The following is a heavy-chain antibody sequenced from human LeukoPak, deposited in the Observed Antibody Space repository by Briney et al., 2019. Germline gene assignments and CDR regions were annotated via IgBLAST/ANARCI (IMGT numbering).Heavy chain of an antibody. CDR2: INHSGST. J-gene: IGHJ4*02. CDR3: AARQRRGYSYGPYYFDY. CDR1: GVSFSGYY. Sequence: SETLSLTCAVYGVSFSGYYWSWIRQPPGKGLEWLGEINHSGSTNYNPSLKSRVTISVDTSKNQFSLKLSSVTAADTAVYYCAARQRRGYSYGPYYFDYWGQGTLVTVSS. V-gene: IGHV4-34*01. D-gene: IGHD5-18*01.